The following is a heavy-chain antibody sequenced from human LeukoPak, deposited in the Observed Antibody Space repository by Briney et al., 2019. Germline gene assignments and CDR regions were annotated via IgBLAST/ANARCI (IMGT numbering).Heavy chain of an antibody. D-gene: IGHD2-2*01. J-gene: IGHJ4*02. CDR3: DTRPIY. Sequence: GGSLRLSCVGSGFTFSNYDMNWVRQAPGKGLEWISYISNSGNTIYYADTVKGRFTISSDNAKNSLYLQMNSLRSENAAVYYCDTRPIYGGQGALVTVSS. CDR2: ISNSGNTI. CDR1: GFTFSNYD. V-gene: IGHV3-48*03.